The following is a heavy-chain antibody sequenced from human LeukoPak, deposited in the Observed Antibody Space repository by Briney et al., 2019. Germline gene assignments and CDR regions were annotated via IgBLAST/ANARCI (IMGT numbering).Heavy chain of an antibody. J-gene: IGHJ4*02. Sequence: SETLSLTCTVSGGSISSYYWSWIRQPPGKGLEWIGYIYYSGSTYYNPSLKSRVTISVDTSKNQFSLKLSSVTAADTAVYYCARGSTTFGYWGQGTLVTVSS. D-gene: IGHD3-10*02. CDR3: ARGSTTFGY. V-gene: IGHV4-59*01. CDR1: GGSISSYY. CDR2: IYYSGST.